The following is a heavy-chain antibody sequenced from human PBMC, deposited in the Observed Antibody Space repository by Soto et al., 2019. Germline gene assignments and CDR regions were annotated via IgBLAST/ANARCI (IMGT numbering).Heavy chain of an antibody. J-gene: IGHJ6*02. CDR2: IYYSGST. D-gene: IGHD1-1*01. Sequence: TSETLSLTCTVSGGSISSYYWSWIRQPPGKGLEWIGYIYYSGSTNYNPSLNSRVTISVDTSKNQFSLKLSSVTAADTAVYYCARLRTNYYGMDVWGQGTTVTVSS. V-gene: IGHV4-59*08. CDR3: ARLRTNYYGMDV. CDR1: GGSISSYY.